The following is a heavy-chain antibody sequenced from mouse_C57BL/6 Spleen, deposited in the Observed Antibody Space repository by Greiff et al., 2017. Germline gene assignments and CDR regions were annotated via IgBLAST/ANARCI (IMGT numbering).Heavy chain of an antibody. Sequence: VQLVESGAELAKPGASVKLSCKASGYTFTSYWMHWVKQRPGQGLEWIGYINPSSGYTKYNQKFKDKATLTADKSSSTAYMQLSSLTYEDSAVYYCANDYDGYAMGYWGQGTSVTVSS. V-gene: IGHV1-7*01. CDR3: ANDYDGYAMGY. CDR1: GYTFTSYW. D-gene: IGHD2-4*01. J-gene: IGHJ4*01. CDR2: INPSSGYT.